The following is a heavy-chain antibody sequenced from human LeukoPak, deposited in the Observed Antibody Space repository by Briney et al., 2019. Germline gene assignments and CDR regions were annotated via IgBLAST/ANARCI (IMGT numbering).Heavy chain of an antibody. J-gene: IGHJ6*03. Sequence: SETLSLTCTVSGGSISSYYWSWIRQPPGMGLEWIGYIYYSESTNYNPSLKSRVTVSVDTSKNQFSLKLSSVTAADTAVYYCARGRGYSYGYYYYYYMDVWGKGTTVTVSS. D-gene: IGHD5-18*01. CDR2: IYYSEST. CDR1: GGSISSYY. V-gene: IGHV4-59*01. CDR3: ARGRGYSYGYYYYYYMDV.